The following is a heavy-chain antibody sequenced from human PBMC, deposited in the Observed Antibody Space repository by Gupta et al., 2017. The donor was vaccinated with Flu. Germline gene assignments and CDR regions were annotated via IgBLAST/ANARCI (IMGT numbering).Heavy chain of an antibody. Sequence: GEIHHSGSTNYDPSLKSRVTISVDTSRNQFSLKLSSVTAEDTAVYYCARVGWRRIVATIGYLSRAPSTPLDVWGQGTTVTVSS. CDR3: ARVGWRRIVATIGYLSRAPSTPLDV. D-gene: IGHD5-12*01. CDR2: IHHSGST. J-gene: IGHJ6*02. V-gene: IGHV4-34*01.